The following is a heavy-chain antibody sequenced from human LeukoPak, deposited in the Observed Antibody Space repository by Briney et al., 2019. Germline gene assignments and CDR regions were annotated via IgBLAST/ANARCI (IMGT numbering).Heavy chain of an antibody. V-gene: IGHV4-30-4*02. Sequence: SETLSLTCTVSGGSISSGDYYWSWIRQPPGKGLEWIGYIYYSGSTYYNPSLKSRVTISVDTSKNQFSLKLSSVTAADTAVYYCARESAAPARRSYYYYGMDVWGQGTTVTVSS. J-gene: IGHJ6*02. CDR1: GGSISSGDYY. D-gene: IGHD2-2*01. CDR3: ARESAAPARRSYYYYGMDV. CDR2: IYYSGST.